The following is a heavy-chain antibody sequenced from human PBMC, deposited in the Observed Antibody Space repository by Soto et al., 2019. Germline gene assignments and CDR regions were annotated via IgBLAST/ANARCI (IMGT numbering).Heavy chain of an antibody. Sequence: GGSLRLSCAASGFTFSSYSMNWVRQAPGKGLEWVSSISSSSSYIYYADSVKGRFTISRDNAKNSLYLQMNSLRAEETAVYYCARSGASYSGYDYAPTYYYYMDVWGKGTTVTVSS. J-gene: IGHJ6*03. D-gene: IGHD5-12*01. CDR1: GFTFSSYS. CDR2: ISSSSSYI. CDR3: ARSGASYSGYDYAPTYYYYMDV. V-gene: IGHV3-21*01.